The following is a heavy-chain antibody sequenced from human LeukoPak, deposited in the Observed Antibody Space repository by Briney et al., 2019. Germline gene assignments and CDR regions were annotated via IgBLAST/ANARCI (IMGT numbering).Heavy chain of an antibody. V-gene: IGHV1-46*01. Sequence: ASVKVPCKASGYTFTSYYMHWVRQAPGQGLEWMGIINPSGGSTSYAQKFQGRVTMTRDMSTSTVYMELSSLRSEDTAVYYCARGDYGGLKHPPTQFDPWGQGTLVTVSS. CDR3: ARGDYGGLKHPPTQFDP. D-gene: IGHD4-23*01. CDR1: GYTFTSYY. J-gene: IGHJ5*02. CDR2: INPSGGST.